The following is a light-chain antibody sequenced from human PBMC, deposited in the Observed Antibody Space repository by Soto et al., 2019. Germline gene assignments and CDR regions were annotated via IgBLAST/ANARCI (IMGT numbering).Light chain of an antibody. V-gene: IGKV1-5*01. J-gene: IGKJ1*01. CDR1: QSISSW. Sequence: DIQMTQSPSTLSASVGDRVTITCRASQSISSWLAWYQQKPGKAPKLLFYDASSLESGVPSRFSGSGSGTEFTLTISSLQPDDFATYYCQQYNSYSPRTFGQGTKVEIK. CDR2: DAS. CDR3: QQYNSYSPRT.